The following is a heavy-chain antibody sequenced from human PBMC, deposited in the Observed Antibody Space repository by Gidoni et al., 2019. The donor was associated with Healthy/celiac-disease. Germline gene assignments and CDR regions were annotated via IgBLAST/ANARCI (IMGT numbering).Heavy chain of an antibody. V-gene: IGHV3-49*04. J-gene: IGHJ4*02. CDR2: IRSKAYGGTK. D-gene: IGHD6-13*01. CDR1: GLTFGAYA. CDR3: TRVNNSAAGSPSDY. Sequence: EVQLVESGGGLVQPGRSLRLSCTASGLTFGAYAMSWVRQAPGKGLEWVGFIRSKAYGGTKEYAASVKGRFTISRDDSKSIAYLQMNSLKTEDTAVYYCTRVNNSAAGSPSDYWGQGTLVTVSS.